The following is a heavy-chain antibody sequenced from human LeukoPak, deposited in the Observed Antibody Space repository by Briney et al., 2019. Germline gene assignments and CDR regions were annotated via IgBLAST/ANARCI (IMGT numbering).Heavy chain of an antibody. J-gene: IGHJ4*02. CDR3: AKTTVGYSSGRFPGWPADC. CDR2: ICGSGGCT. CDR1: GFTFNTYA. Sequence: GGSLRLSCAASGFTFNTYAIYWVRQAPGKGLEWVSGICGSGGCTYYADSVKGRFTISRDNSKNTVYLQMNSLTVDDTAVYYCAKTTVGYSSGRFPGWPADCWGQGTLVTVSS. V-gene: IGHV3-23*01. D-gene: IGHD6-19*01.